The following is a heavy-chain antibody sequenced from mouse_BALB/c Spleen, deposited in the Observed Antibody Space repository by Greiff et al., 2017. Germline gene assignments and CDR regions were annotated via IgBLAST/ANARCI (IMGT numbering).Heavy chain of an antibody. CDR1: GYSFTSYW. CDR2: IYPGNSDT. CDR3: TRERGMITGYCDD. J-gene: IGHJ1*01. V-gene: IGHV1-5*01. D-gene: IGHD2-4*01. Sequence: EVKLQESGPVLARPGASVKMSCKASGYSFTSYWMHWVKQRLGQGLEWIGSIYPGNSDTSYNQKFKGKAKLTAVTSASTAYMELSSLTNEDSAVEYCTRERGMITGYCDDWGEGTTVTVSA.